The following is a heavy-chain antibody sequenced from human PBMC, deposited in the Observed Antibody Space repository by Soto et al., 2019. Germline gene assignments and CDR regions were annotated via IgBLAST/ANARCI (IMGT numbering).Heavy chain of an antibody. Sequence: GESLKISCKGFGYTFTSFWISWVRQMPGKGLEWMGRIDPSDSYTNYSPSFQGHVSISAGKSISTAYRQWSSLKASDTAIYYCARLYCTSTTCDSWFDPWGQGTLVTVPS. D-gene: IGHD2-2*01. CDR1: GYTFTSFW. CDR2: IDPSDSYT. CDR3: ARLYCTSTTCDSWFDP. J-gene: IGHJ5*02. V-gene: IGHV5-10-1*01.